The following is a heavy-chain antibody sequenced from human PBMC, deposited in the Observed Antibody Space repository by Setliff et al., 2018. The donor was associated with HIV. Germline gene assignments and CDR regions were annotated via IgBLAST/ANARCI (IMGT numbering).Heavy chain of an antibody. CDR3: ARDRAMRFSNSPSFNYFDV. Sequence: SETLSLTCTVSGFSITSGYYWGWIRQPPGKGFEWIGTFFHSGKFYYSPSLKSRVTISVDTSQNQFSLKLSSVTAADTAVYYCARDRAMRFSNSPSFNYFDVWGQGALVTVSS. J-gene: IGHJ4*02. CDR2: FFHSGKF. CDR1: GFSITSGYY. D-gene: IGHD2-2*01. V-gene: IGHV4-38-2*02.